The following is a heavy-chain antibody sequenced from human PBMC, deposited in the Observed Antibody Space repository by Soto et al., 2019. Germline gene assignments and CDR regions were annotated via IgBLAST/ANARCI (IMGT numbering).Heavy chain of an antibody. J-gene: IGHJ4*02. CDR1: GGSFSGYY. V-gene: IGHV4-34*01. CDR3: ARRPMVRGVNFDY. CDR2: INHSGST. D-gene: IGHD3-10*01. Sequence: QVQLQQWGAGLLKPSETLSLTCAVYGGSFSGYYWSWIRQPPGKGLEWIGEINHSGSTNYNPSLKSRVTISVDTSKNQFSLKLSSVTAADTAVYYCARRPMVRGVNFDYWGQGTLVTVSS.